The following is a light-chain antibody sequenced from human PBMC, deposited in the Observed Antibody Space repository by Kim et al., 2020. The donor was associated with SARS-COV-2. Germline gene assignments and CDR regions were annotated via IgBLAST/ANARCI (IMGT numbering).Light chain of an antibody. J-gene: IGLJ1*01. Sequence: GGTVTLTCGLSSGSVSTSYYPSWYQQTPGQAPRTLIYSTNTRSSGVPDRFSGSILGRKAALTITGAQADDESHYYCMLYMGSGIYVFGTGTKVTVL. CDR3: MLYMGSGIYV. CDR1: SGSVSTSYY. CDR2: STN. V-gene: IGLV8-61*01.